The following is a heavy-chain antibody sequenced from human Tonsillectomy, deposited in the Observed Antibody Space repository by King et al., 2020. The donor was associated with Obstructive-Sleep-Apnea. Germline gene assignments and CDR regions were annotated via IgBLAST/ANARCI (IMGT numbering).Heavy chain of an antibody. CDR3: ASATAPIAVNWYFDL. Sequence: VQLVESGGGLVQPGGSLRLSCAASGFTVSSNYMSWVRQAPGKGLEWVSVIYSAGSTYYADSVKGRFTIYRDNSKNTLYLQMNSLRAEDTAVYYCASATAPIAVNWYFDLWGLGTLVTVSS. J-gene: IGHJ2*01. V-gene: IGHV3-66*01. CDR2: IYSAGST. CDR1: GFTVSSNY. D-gene: IGHD6-19*01.